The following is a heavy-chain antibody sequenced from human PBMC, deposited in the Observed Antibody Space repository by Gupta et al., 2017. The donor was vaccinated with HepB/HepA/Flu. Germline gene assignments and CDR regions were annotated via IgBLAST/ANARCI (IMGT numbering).Heavy chain of an antibody. D-gene: IGHD1-14*01. CDR1: GFTFSSYA. J-gene: IGHJ6*02. V-gene: IGHV3-23*01. CDR3: AKDLNQLYDYYYYGMDV. Sequence: EVQLLESGGGLVQPGGSLRLSCAASGFTFSSYAMSWVRQAPGKGLEWVSAISGSGGSTYYADSVKGRFTISRDNSKNTLYLQMNSLRAEDTAVYYCAKDLNQLYDYYYYGMDVWGQGTTVTVSS. CDR2: ISGSGGST.